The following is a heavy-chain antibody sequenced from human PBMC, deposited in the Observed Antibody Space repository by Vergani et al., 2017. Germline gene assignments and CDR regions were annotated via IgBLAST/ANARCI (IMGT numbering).Heavy chain of an antibody. Sequence: QLQLQESGPGLVKPSETLSLTCTVSGGSISSSSYYWGWIRQPPGKGLEWIGYIYYSGSTNYNPSLKSRVTISVDTSKNQFSLKLSSVTAADTAVYYCARGTTNYYYYYMDVWGKGTTVTVSS. CDR2: IYYSGST. J-gene: IGHJ6*03. CDR1: GGSISSSSYY. V-gene: IGHV4-61*05. D-gene: IGHD2/OR15-2a*01. CDR3: ARGTTNYYYYYMDV.